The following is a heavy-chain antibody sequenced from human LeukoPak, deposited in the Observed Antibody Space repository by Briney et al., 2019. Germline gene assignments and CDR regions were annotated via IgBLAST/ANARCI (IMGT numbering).Heavy chain of an antibody. CDR3: ARNENNGMDV. V-gene: IGHV3-30-3*01. J-gene: IGHJ6*02. CDR2: ISYDGSNK. CDR1: GFTFSTYT. Sequence: GGSLRLSCAASGFTFSTYTMHWVRQAPGKGLEWVAVISYDGSNKYYADSVKGRFTISRDNSKETPYLQMNSLRAGDTAVYYCARNENNGMDVWGHGTTVTVSS.